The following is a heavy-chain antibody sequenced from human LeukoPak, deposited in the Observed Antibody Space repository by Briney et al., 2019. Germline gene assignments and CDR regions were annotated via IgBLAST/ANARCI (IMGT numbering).Heavy chain of an antibody. D-gene: IGHD3-9*01. CDR2: INPNSGGT. Sequence: ASVKVSCKASGYTFTGYYMHWVRQAPGQGLEWMGRINPNSGGTNYAQKFQGRVTMTRDTSISTAYMELSMLRSDDTAVYYCARDAERLRYFDWISNTYRDYWGQGTLVTVSS. CDR3: ARDAERLRYFDWISNTYRDY. CDR1: GYTFTGYY. V-gene: IGHV1-2*06. J-gene: IGHJ4*02.